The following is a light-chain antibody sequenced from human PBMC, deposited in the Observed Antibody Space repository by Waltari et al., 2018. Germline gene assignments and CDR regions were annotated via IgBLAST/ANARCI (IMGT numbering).Light chain of an antibody. CDR2: SAS. CDR3: QQGYT. Sequence: MTQSPATLSVSPGERATLSCRASQRVNANVAWYQQRPGQAPRLLIYSASTRATGIPARFSGSGDGTAFTLTITSLQSEDFAVYYCQQGYTFGQGTKLEIK. V-gene: IGKV3-15*01. CDR1: QRVNAN. J-gene: IGKJ2*01.